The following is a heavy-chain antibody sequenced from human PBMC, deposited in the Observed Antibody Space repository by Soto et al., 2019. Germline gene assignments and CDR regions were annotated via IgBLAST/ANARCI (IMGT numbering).Heavy chain of an antibody. CDR2: ISAYNGNT. V-gene: IGHV1-18*01. Sequence: AASVKVSCKASGYTFTSYGISWVRQAPGQGLEWMGWISAYNGNTNYAQKLQGRVTVTTDTSTSTAYMELRSLRSDDTAVYYCARDFYHIVVLTAFVAFDIWGQGTMVTVSS. D-gene: IGHD2-21*02. CDR3: ARDFYHIVVLTAFVAFDI. CDR1: GYTFTSYG. J-gene: IGHJ3*02.